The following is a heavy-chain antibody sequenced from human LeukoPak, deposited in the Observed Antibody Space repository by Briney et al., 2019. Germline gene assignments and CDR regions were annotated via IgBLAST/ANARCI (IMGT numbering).Heavy chain of an antibody. CDR3: ARGSHTNMIVVVITEY. CDR1: GFTFSSYW. J-gene: IGHJ4*02. CDR2: INSDGSST. D-gene: IGHD3-22*01. V-gene: IGHV3-74*01. Sequence: PGGSLRLSCAASGFTFSSYWMHWVRQAPGKGLVWVSRINSDGSSTSYADSVKGRFTISRDNAKNTLYLQMNSLRAEDTAVYYCARGSHTNMIVVVITEYWGQGTLVTVSS.